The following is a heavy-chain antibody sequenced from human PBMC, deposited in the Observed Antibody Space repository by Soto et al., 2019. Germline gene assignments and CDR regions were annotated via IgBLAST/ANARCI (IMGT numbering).Heavy chain of an antibody. CDR2: IDGTGSDA. D-gene: IGHD2-15*01. CDR3: AKVFRTLYTATPYFDF. CDR1: GFTFSSYA. V-gene: IGHV3-23*01. J-gene: IGHJ4*02. Sequence: EVQLLESGGGLVQPGGSLRLSCAASGFTFSSYAMSWVRQAPGKGLEWVSAIDGTGSDAYYADSVKGRFTISRDNSRNTLTLHMNSVRTEDTAVYYCAKVFRTLYTATPYFDFWGQGTLVTVSS.